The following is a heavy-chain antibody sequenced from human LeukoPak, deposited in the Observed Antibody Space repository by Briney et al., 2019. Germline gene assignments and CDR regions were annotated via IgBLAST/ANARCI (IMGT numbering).Heavy chain of an antibody. CDR3: AKASYGSESYYYYYMDL. J-gene: IGHJ6*03. D-gene: IGHD3-10*01. V-gene: IGHV3-23*01. Sequence: GGSLRLSCAASGFTFSSYDMSWVRQAPGRGLEWVSAIGGGGTPYYADSVKGRFTISRDNSKNTLYLQMNSLRAEDTALYYCAKASYGSESYYYYYMDLWGKGTTVTVSS. CDR1: GFTFSSYD. CDR2: IGGGGTP.